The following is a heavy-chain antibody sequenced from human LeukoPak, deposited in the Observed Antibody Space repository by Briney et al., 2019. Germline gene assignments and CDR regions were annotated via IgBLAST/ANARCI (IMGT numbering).Heavy chain of an antibody. CDR2: INHSGST. Sequence: PSETLSLTCAVYGGSISGYYWSWIRQPPGKGLEWIGEINHSGSTNYNPSLKSRVTISVDTSKNQFSLKLSSVTAADTAVYYCARKPYYYDSSGYSGGFDYWGQGTLVTVSS. CDR1: GGSISGYY. D-gene: IGHD3-22*01. CDR3: ARKPYYYDSSGYSGGFDY. V-gene: IGHV4-34*01. J-gene: IGHJ4*02.